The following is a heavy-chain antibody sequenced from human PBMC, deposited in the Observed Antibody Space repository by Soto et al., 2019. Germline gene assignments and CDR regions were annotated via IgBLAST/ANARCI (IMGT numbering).Heavy chain of an antibody. J-gene: IGHJ3*02. Sequence: QLQLQGSGPGLVKPSETLSLTCFVSGGSISNSAYYWGWIRQPPGKGLEWIGSFYYGGNTYSNPSLKSRVTISVDTSRNQFSLKLSSVTAADTAVYYCVGSGNYYKLDAFDIWGQGTMVTVSS. CDR1: GGSISNSAYY. V-gene: IGHV4-39*01. CDR2: FYYGGNT. CDR3: VGSGNYYKLDAFDI. D-gene: IGHD1-26*01.